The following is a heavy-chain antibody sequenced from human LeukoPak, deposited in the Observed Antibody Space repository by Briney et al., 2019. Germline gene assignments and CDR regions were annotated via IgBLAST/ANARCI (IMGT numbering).Heavy chain of an antibody. Sequence: EGSLRLSCAASGFTVSSNYMSWVRQAPGKGLEWVSVIYSGGSTYYADSVKGRFTISRHNSKNTLYLQMNSLRAEDTAVYYCARSPAMITSWYFDLWGRGTLVTVSS. CDR1: GFTVSSNY. CDR2: IYSGGST. V-gene: IGHV3-53*04. D-gene: IGHD3-22*01. J-gene: IGHJ2*01. CDR3: ARSPAMITSWYFDL.